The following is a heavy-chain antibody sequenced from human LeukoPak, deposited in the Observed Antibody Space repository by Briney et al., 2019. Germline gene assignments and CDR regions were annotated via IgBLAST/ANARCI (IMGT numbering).Heavy chain of an antibody. D-gene: IGHD4-23*01. V-gene: IGHV4-39*01. J-gene: IGHJ5*02. CDR1: GGSISSRSYY. Sequence: PSETLSLTCTLSGGSISSRSYYWGWIRQPPGKGLEWIGSIYYSGSTYYNPSLQSRVTISVDTSKNQFSLKLSSVTAADTAVYYCARHLVTVVTPVPWFDPWGQGTLVTVSS. CDR2: IYYSGST. CDR3: ARHLVTVVTPVPWFDP.